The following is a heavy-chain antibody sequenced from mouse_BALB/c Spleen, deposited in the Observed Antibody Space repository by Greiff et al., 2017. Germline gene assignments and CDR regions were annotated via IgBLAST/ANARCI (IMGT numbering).Heavy chain of an antibody. CDR1: GYAFTNYL. J-gene: IGHJ2*01. Sequence: QVQVQQPGAELVRPGTSVKVSCKASGYAFTNYLIEWVKQRPGQGLEWIGVINPGSGGTNYNEKFKGKATLTADKSSSTAYMQLSSLTSDDSAVYFCARGWYYGSSSFDYWGQGTTLTVSS. CDR3: ARGWYYGSSSFDY. CDR2: INPGSGGT. V-gene: IGHV1-54*01. D-gene: IGHD1-1*01.